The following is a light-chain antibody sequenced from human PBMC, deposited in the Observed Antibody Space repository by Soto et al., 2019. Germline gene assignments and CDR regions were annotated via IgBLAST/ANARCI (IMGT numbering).Light chain of an antibody. CDR1: SSDVGGYNY. CDR2: DVS. Sequence: QSALTQPASVSGSPGQSITISCTGTSSDVGGYNYVSWYQQHPGQAPKLMIYDVSNRPSGVSNRFSGSKSGNTASLTISGLQAEDEADYYCSSYTRSSTYVVFGGGTKLTVL. CDR3: SSYTRSSTYVV. V-gene: IGLV2-14*01. J-gene: IGLJ2*01.